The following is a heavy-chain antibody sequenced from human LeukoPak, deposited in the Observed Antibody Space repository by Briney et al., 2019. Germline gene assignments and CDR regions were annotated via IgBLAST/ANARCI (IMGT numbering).Heavy chain of an antibody. CDR3: ARDSHTAMVLGY. D-gene: IGHD5-18*01. CDR2: IIPIFGTA. V-gene: IGHV1-69*13. CDR1: GYIFSELS. J-gene: IGHJ4*02. Sequence: SVKVSCKVSGYIFSELSIHWVRQAPGQGLEWMGGIIPIFGTANYAQKFQGRVTITADESTSTAYMELSSLRSEDTAVYYCARDSHTAMVLGYWGQGTLVTVSS.